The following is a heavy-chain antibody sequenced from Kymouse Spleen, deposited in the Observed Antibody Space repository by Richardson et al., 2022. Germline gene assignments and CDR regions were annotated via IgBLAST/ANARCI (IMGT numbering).Heavy chain of an antibody. Sequence: EVQLVESGGGLVQPGRSLRLSCAASGFTFDDYAMHWVRQAPGKGLEWVSGISWNSGSIGYADSVKGRFTISRDNAKNSLYLQMNSLRAEDTALYYCAKDAT*QWLVL*LVRPLGPGNPGHRLL. CDR1: GFTFDDYA. V-gene: IGHV3-9*01. J-gene: IGHJ5*02. D-gene: IGHD6-19*01. CDR2: ISWNSGSI. CDR3: AKDAT*QWLVL*LVRP.